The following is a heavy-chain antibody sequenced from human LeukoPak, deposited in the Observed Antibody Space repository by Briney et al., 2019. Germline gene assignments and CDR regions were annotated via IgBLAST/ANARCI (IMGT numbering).Heavy chain of an antibody. CDR1: GASVGSGTYY. CDR3: ARISGVALCGAMADYYHMDV. J-gene: IGHJ6*03. D-gene: IGHD3-3*01. Sequence: PSETLSLTCTVSGASVGSGTYYWTWIRQHPEKGLDWIGYITYSGNSYYNPSLQSRVTISADTSRNQFSLKVNSVTAADTAMYYCARISGVALCGAMADYYHMDVWSKGTTVTVSS. CDR2: ITYSGNS. V-gene: IGHV4-31*03.